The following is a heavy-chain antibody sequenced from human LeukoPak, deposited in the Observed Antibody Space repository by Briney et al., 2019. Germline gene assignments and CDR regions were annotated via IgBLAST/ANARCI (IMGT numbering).Heavy chain of an antibody. CDR1: GFTFSGYA. Sequence: PGGSLTLSCAASGFTFSGYAMSWVRQVVGKGLEWVSSISNGGRHTYVADSVKGRFTISRDNSKNTLFLVMNSLRTDDTAVYYCAMGTTVTSCFRSRGQGTLVTVSS. CDR2: ISNGGRHT. V-gene: IGHV3-23*01. J-gene: IGHJ4*02. CDR3: AMGTTVTSCFRS. D-gene: IGHD4-17*01.